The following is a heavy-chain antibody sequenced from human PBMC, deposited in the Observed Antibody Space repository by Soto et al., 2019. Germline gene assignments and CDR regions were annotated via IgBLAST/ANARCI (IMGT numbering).Heavy chain of an antibody. J-gene: IGHJ6*01. V-gene: IGHV1-18*04. CDR2: INTYSGKT. CDR3: ARGPGGATKPYYYYAMDV. CDR1: GYTFNSHG. D-gene: IGHD1-26*01. Sequence: QVHLVQSGGEVKKPGTSVKVSCKASGYTFNSHGISWVRQAPGQGLEWMGWINTYSGKTNYAQKFQGRVTMTTNTPPNATYLELRGPRSGDPALYYCARGPGGATKPYYYYAMDVWGQGTPITVSS.